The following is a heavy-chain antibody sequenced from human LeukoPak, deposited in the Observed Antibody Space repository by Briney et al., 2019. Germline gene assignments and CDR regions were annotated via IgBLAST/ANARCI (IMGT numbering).Heavy chain of an antibody. CDR1: GFILGSHW. CDR2: ISSDGSST. D-gene: IGHD3-10*01. Sequence: GGSLRLSCAASGFILGSHWMHWVRQGPGKGLVWVSRISSDGSSTNYADSVKGRFTISRDNAKNTLYLQMNSLRVEDTAVYYCAKDRETYYYGSGSYLLFDYWGQGTLVTVSS. V-gene: IGHV3-74*01. J-gene: IGHJ4*02. CDR3: AKDRETYYYGSGSYLLFDY.